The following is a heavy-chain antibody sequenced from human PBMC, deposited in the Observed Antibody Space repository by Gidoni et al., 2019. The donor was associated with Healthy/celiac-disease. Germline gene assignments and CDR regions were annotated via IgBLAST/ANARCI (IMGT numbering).Heavy chain of an antibody. J-gene: IGHJ4*02. D-gene: IGHD5-12*01. CDR3: ARGDGYNPFDY. V-gene: IGHV4-59*01. CDR1: GGSISSYY. CDR2: IYYSGST. Sequence: QVQLQESGPGLVKPSETLSLTCTASGGSISSYYWSWIRPPPGKGLEWIGYIYYSGSTNYNPSLKSRVTISVDTSKNQFSLKLSSVTAADTAVYYCARGDGYNPFDYWGQGTLVTVSS.